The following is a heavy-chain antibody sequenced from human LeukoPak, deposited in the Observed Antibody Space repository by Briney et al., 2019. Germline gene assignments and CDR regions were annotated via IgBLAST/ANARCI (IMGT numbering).Heavy chain of an antibody. CDR3: ARVSTVATKIPPFYYYYGMDV. CDR2: ISSSSSTI. J-gene: IGHJ6*02. Sequence: PGGSLRLSCAASGFTFSSYSMNWVRQAPGKGLEWVSYISSSSSTIYYADSVKGRFTISRDNAKNSLYLQMNSLRAEDTAVYYCARVSTVATKIPPFYYYYGMDVWGQGTTVTVSS. V-gene: IGHV3-48*01. D-gene: IGHD5-12*01. CDR1: GFTFSSYS.